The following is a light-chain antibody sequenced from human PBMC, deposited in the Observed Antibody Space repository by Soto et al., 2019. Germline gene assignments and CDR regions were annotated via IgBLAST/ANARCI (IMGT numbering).Light chain of an antibody. CDR2: DAS. CDR1: QSISSW. J-gene: IGKJ1*01. V-gene: IGKV1-5*01. CDR3: QQYNSYWRT. Sequence: DIQMTQSPSTLSASVGDRVTITCRASQSISSWLAWYQQKPGRAPKLLIYDASSLESGVPSRFSGSGSGTEFTLTISSLQPDDFATYYCQQYNSYWRTFGLGTKVEIK.